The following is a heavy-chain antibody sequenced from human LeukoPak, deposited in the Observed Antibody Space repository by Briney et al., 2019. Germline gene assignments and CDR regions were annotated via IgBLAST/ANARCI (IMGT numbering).Heavy chain of an antibody. J-gene: IGHJ4*02. CDR1: GFTFSTYW. D-gene: IGHD2-2*02. CDR3: ARGGVDCSSTSCYIVPPSQSRVDFDY. V-gene: IGHV3-7*01. Sequence: PGGSLRLSCAASGFTFSTYWMSWVRQAPGKGPEWVANIKEDGSEKYYVDSVKGRFTISRDNAKNSLYLQMNSLRAEDTAVYYCARGGVDCSSTSCYIVPPSQSRVDFDYWGQGILVTVSS. CDR2: IKEDGSEK.